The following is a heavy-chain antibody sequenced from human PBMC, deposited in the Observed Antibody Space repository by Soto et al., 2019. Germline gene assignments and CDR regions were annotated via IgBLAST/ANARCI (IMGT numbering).Heavy chain of an antibody. J-gene: IGHJ4*02. CDR3: ARVTAVVGATSGDY. V-gene: IGHV4-30-4*01. CDR2: IYYSGST. Sequence: SETLSLTCSVSGGSISSGGYYWSWIRHPPGKGLEWIGYIYYSGSTYYNPSLKSRLTISLDTSKNQFSLKLSSVTAADTAVYYCARVTAVVGATSGDYWGQGILVTVSS. CDR1: GGSISSGGYY. D-gene: IGHD1-26*01.